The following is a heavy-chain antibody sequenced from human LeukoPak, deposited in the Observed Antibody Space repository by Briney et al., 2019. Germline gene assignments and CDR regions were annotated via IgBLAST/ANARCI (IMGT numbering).Heavy chain of an antibody. V-gene: IGHV4-4*02. J-gene: IGHJ4*02. Sequence: KSSGTLSLTCAISGGSISSSNWWSWVHQPPKEGLEWIGEMHLDGETHYNPSLKSRLTISIGKSNNRLSLTLTSVTAADTAVYYCTTASSKSLPNWGQGALVTVSS. CDR3: TTASSKSLPN. CDR1: GGSISSSNW. D-gene: IGHD5/OR15-5a*01. CDR2: MHLDGET.